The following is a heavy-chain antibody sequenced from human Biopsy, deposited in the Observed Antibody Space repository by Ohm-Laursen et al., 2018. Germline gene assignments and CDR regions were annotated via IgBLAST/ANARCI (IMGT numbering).Heavy chain of an antibody. V-gene: IGHV1-18*01. CDR1: GYTFTSYG. CDR3: AADINVWNVNY. Sequence: GASVKVSCNASGYTFTSYGISWVRQAPGQGLEWMGWINTENGNTIYAQNLQGRVTMTEDTSTDTAYMELSSLRSEDTAVYYCAADINVWNVNYWGQGTQVTVSS. CDR2: INTENGNT. J-gene: IGHJ4*02. D-gene: IGHD1-1*01.